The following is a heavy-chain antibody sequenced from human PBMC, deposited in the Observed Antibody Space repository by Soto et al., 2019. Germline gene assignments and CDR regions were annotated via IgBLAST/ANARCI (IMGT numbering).Heavy chain of an antibody. D-gene: IGHD1-1*01. CDR3: ARGRRGWNGVYDYYFDY. J-gene: IGHJ4*02. CDR1: GGTFSSYA. V-gene: IGHV1-69*01. Sequence: QVQLVQSGAAVTKPGSSVKVSCKASGGTFSSYAISWVRQAPGQGLEWMGGIIPIFGTANYAQKFQGRVTITADESTSTAYMELSSLRSEDTAVYYCARGRRGWNGVYDYYFDYWGQGTLVTVSS. CDR2: IIPIFGTA.